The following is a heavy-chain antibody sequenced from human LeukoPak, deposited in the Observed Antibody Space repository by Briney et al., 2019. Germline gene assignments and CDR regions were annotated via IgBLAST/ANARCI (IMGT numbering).Heavy chain of an antibody. Sequence: SETLSLTCTVSGGSVSSGSYYWSWIRQPPGKGLEWIGYIYYSGSTNYNPSLKSRVTISVDTSKNQFSLKLSSVTAADTAVYYCASSQKVAATEIYYYYYMDVWGKGTTVTVSS. J-gene: IGHJ6*03. D-gene: IGHD2-15*01. CDR3: ASSQKVAATEIYYYYYMDV. CDR2: IYYSGST. CDR1: GGSVSSGSYY. V-gene: IGHV4-61*01.